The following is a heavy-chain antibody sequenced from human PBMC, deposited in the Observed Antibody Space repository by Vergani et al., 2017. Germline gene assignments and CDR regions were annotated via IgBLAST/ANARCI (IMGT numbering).Heavy chain of an antibody. CDR3: ARANYYYYGMDV. D-gene: IGHD3-10*01. J-gene: IGHJ6*02. Sequence: QVQLQESGPGLVKPSETLSLTCNVSGGSISTYYWSWIRQPPGKALEWIGYIYYSGSTKSNPSPTSRVTILVDTSKNQLSLNLSSVTAADTAVYYCARANYYYYGMDVWGPGTTVTVSS. CDR2: IYYSGST. V-gene: IGHV4-59*01. CDR1: GGSISTYY.